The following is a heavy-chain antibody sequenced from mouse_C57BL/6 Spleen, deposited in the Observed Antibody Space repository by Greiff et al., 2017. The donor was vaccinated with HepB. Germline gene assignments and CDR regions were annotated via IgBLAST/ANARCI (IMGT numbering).Heavy chain of an antibody. J-gene: IGHJ3*01. D-gene: IGHD1-1*01. CDR3: AITDYYGSSGFAY. CDR2: IHPSDSDT. V-gene: IGHV1-74*01. Sequence: VQLQQPGAELVKPGASVKVSCKASGYTFTSYWMHWVKQRPGQGLEWIGRIHPSDSDTNYNQKFKGKATLTVDKSSSTAYMQLSSLTSEDSAVYYCAITDYYGSSGFAYWGQGTLVTVSA. CDR1: GYTFTSYW.